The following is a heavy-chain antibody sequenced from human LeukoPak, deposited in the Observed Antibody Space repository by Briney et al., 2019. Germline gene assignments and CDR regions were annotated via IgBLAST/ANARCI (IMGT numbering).Heavy chain of an antibody. D-gene: IGHD3-22*01. CDR1: GYSISSGYY. CDR3: ARGPPPFGLVHYYMDV. V-gene: IGHV4-38-2*02. Sequence: SETPSLTCTVSGYSISSGYYWGWIRQPPGKGLEWIGSIYHSGSTYYNPSLKSRVTISVDTSKNQFSLKLSSVTAADTAVYYCARGPPPFGLVHYYMDVWGKGTTVTVSS. J-gene: IGHJ6*03. CDR2: IYHSGST.